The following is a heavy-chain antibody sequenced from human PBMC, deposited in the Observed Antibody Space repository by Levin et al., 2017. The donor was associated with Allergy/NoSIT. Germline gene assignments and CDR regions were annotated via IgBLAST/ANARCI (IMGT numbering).Heavy chain of an antibody. CDR2: INPNSGGT. Sequence: GESLKISCKASGYTFTGYYMHWVRQAPGQGLEWMGRINPNSGGTNYAQKFQGRVTMTRDTSISTAYMELSRLRSDDTAVYYCARDGWYRGGWFDPWGQGTLVTVSS. CDR1: GYTFTGYY. D-gene: IGHD6-19*01. CDR3: ARDGWYRGGWFDP. J-gene: IGHJ5*02. V-gene: IGHV1-2*06.